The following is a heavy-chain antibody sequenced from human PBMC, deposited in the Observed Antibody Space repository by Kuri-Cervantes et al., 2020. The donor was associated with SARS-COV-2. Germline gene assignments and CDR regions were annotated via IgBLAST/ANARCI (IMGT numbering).Heavy chain of an antibody. CDR1: RGTFNTHI. CDR3: ARETGERKMGIDP. D-gene: IGHD2-21*01. V-gene: IGHV1-69*13. J-gene: IGHJ5*02. Sequence: SVKVSCKASRGTFNTHIINWLRQAPGQGLEWMGGIRPVFGAPYYAQKFQGRLTISADESTSTVHMELDSLNSEDTAIYYCARETGERKMGIDPWGQGTLVTVSS. CDR2: IRPVFGAP.